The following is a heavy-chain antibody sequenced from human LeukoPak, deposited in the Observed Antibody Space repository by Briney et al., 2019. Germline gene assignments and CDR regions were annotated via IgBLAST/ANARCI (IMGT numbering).Heavy chain of an antibody. J-gene: IGHJ6*03. Sequence: GGSLRLSCAASGFTFSSYSMNWVRQAPGKGLEWVSSISSSSSYIYYADSVKGRFTISRDNAKNSLYLQMKSLRAEDTAVYYCARDGPMVRGVIKYYYMDVWGKGTTVTDSS. CDR1: GFTFSSYS. CDR3: ARDGPMVRGVIKYYYMDV. CDR2: ISSSSSYI. D-gene: IGHD3-10*01. V-gene: IGHV3-21*01.